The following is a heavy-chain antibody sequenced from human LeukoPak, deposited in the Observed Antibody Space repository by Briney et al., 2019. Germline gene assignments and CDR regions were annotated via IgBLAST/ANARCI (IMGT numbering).Heavy chain of an antibody. Sequence: GGSLRLSCAASGFTFSNYAMSWVRQAPGKGLEWVSGISGSAGSTYYADSVKGRFTISRDNSKNTLYLQMNSLTDDDTAVYYCVKKWGVGTTTLDYFDYWGQGTLVTVSS. CDR3: VKKWGVGTTTLDYFDY. CDR1: GFTFSNYA. J-gene: IGHJ4*02. V-gene: IGHV3-23*01. D-gene: IGHD1-26*01. CDR2: ISGSAGST.